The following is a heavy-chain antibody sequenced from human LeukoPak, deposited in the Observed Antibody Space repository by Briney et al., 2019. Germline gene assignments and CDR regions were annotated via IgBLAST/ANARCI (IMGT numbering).Heavy chain of an antibody. V-gene: IGHV3-30*03. D-gene: IGHD4-17*01. Sequence: QPGGSLRLSCAATGFTFSSYAMHWVRQAPGKGLEWGAVITFERMNKHHADSVKGRLTLSKDISKNTLYLQMNSLRAEDTAVYYCARGPTTGYGMGGGYFDYWGQGTLVTVSS. CDR3: ARGPTTGYGMGGGYFDY. J-gene: IGHJ4*02. CDR2: ITFERMNK. CDR1: GFTFSSYA.